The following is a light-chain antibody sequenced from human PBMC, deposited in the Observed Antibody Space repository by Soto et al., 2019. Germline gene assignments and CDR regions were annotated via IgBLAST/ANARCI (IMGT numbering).Light chain of an antibody. CDR3: MQGTYWPYT. CDR1: ESVLYRDGNSY. Sequence: DVVMTQSPLSLPVTLGQSASVSCRSSESVLYRDGNSYLSWFQQRPGQSPRRLIYKVSNRDSGVPDRFSGSGSDTDFTLKISRVEAEDVGVYYCMQGTYWPYTFGQGTQLAIK. J-gene: IGKJ2*01. V-gene: IGKV2-30*01. CDR2: KVS.